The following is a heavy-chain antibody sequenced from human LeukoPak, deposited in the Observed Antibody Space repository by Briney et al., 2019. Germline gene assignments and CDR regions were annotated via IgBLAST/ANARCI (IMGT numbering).Heavy chain of an antibody. CDR2: ISGSGGST. Sequence: GGSLRLSCAASGFTFSSYAMSWVRQAPGKGLEWVSAISGSGGSTYYADSVKGRFTISRDNSKNTLYLQMNSLRAEDTAAYYCAKDHAAYCGGDCEVLQPFDYWGQGTLVTVSS. V-gene: IGHV3-23*01. J-gene: IGHJ4*02. CDR1: GFTFSSYA. CDR3: AKDHAAYCGGDCEVLQPFDY. D-gene: IGHD2-21*02.